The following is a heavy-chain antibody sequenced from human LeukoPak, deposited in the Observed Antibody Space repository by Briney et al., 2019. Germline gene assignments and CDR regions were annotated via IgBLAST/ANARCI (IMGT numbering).Heavy chain of an antibody. D-gene: IGHD4-17*01. J-gene: IGHJ4*02. CDR2: IKPDGSEI. V-gene: IGHV3-7*01. CDR1: GFSFSRYW. Sequence: GGSLRLSCAASGFSFSRYWMSWVRQAPVRGLEWVANIKPDGSEIYYVDSVKGRFTISRDNSKNTLYLQMNSLRAEDTAVYFCAKDPAGPNGEYGDYWGQGTLVTVSS. CDR3: AKDPAGPNGEYGDY.